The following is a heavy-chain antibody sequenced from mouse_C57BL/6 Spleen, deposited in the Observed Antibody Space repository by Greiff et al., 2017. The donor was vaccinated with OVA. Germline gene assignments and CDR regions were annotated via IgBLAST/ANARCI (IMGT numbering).Heavy chain of an antibody. CDR3: AREITTVAPPMDY. Sequence: VQLQQSGPELVKPGASVKISCKASGYAFSSSWMNWVKQRPGKGLEWIGRIYPGDGDTNYNGKFKGKATLTADKSSSTAYMQLSSLTSEDSAVYFCAREITTVAPPMDYWGQGTSVTVSS. CDR2: IYPGDGDT. D-gene: IGHD1-1*01. J-gene: IGHJ4*01. V-gene: IGHV1-82*01. CDR1: GYAFSSSW.